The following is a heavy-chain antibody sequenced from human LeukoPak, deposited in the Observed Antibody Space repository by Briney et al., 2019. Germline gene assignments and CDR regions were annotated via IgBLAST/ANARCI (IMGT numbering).Heavy chain of an antibody. D-gene: IGHD2-2*03. CDR2: IYYSGST. J-gene: IGHJ4*02. CDR3: ARHGSTDYFDY. Sequence: SETLSLTCAVSGGSISSSTSYWGWIRQPPGKGPEWIGRIYYSGSTFYNPSLKSRVTISVATSKNQFSLRLTSVTAADTAVYYCARHGSTDYFDYWGQGTLVTVSS. CDR1: GGSISSSTSY. V-gene: IGHV4-39*01.